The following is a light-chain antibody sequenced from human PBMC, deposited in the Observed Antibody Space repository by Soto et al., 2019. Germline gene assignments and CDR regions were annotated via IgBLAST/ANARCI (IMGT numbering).Light chain of an antibody. Sequence: QSVLTQPPSVSGAPGQRITISCTGTSSNIGAGYDVHWYQQLPGTAPKLLIYVNINRPSGVPDRFSGSKSGTSASLTITGLQAEDEADYYCQSYDSSLSAGVFGTGTKLTVL. J-gene: IGLJ1*01. CDR1: SSNIGAGYD. CDR3: QSYDSSLSAGV. CDR2: VNI. V-gene: IGLV1-40*01.